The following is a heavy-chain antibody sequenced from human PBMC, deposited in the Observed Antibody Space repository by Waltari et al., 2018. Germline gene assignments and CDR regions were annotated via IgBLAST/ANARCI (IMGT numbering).Heavy chain of an antibody. V-gene: IGHV4-59*11. CDR1: GGSISSHY. CDR2: IYYSGST. Sequence: QVQLQESGPGLVKPSETLSLTCTVPGGSISSHYWRWIRQPPGKGLEWIGYIYYSGSTNYNPSLKSRVTISVDTSKNQFSLKLSSVTAADTAVYYCARSLGELSLNYWGQGTLVTVSS. CDR3: ARSLGELSLNY. J-gene: IGHJ4*02. D-gene: IGHD3-16*02.